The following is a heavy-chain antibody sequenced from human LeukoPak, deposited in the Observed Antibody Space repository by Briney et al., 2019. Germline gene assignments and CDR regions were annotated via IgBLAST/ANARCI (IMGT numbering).Heavy chain of an antibody. D-gene: IGHD2-15*01. J-gene: IGHJ4*02. Sequence: PGGSLRLSCAASGFTFSSYWMSWVRQAPGKGMEWVANIKQDGSEKYYVDSVKGRFTISRDNAESSLYLQMNSLRAEDTAVYYCARDYRGYRAPYYFDYWGQGTLVTVSS. CDR3: ARDYRGYRAPYYFDY. CDR1: GFTFSSYW. CDR2: IKQDGSEK. V-gene: IGHV3-7*01.